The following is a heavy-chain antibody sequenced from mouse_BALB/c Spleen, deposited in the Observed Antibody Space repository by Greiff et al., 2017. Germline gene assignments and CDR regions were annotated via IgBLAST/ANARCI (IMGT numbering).Heavy chain of an antibody. J-gene: IGHJ4*01. CDR2: INSNGGST. CDR1: GFTFSSYG. Sequence: EVMLVESGGGLVQPGGSLKLSCAASGFTFSSYGMSWVRQTPDKRLELVATINSNGGSTYYPDSVKGRFTISRDNAKNTLYLQMSSLKSEDTAMYYCAALYYGSSYRYAMDYWGQGTSVTVSS. V-gene: IGHV5-6-3*01. CDR3: AALYYGSSYRYAMDY. D-gene: IGHD1-1*01.